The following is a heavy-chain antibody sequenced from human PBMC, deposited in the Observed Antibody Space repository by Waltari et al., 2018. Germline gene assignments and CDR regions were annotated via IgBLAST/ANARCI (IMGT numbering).Heavy chain of an antibody. Sequence: DVQLVESGGGLVHPGGSLSISCAAAGFHVSTPHMSWVRQAPGKGLEWVSMIYPAGSTYNADSVVGRFTISRDISQNTLHLQMNNLRPEDTAIYYCARARDEDTAMVFFDHWGQGTLVSVSS. J-gene: IGHJ4*02. CDR1: GFHVSTPH. V-gene: IGHV3-66*02. D-gene: IGHD5-18*01. CDR2: IYPAGST. CDR3: ARARDEDTAMVFFDH.